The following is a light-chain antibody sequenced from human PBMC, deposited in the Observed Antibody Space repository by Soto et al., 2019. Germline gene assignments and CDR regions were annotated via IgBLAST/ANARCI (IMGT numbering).Light chain of an antibody. CDR2: GAS. CDR1: QSVTY. Sequence: EIVLTQSPGTLSLSPGERATLSCRASQSVTYLVWYQQKPGQAPRLLIYGASSRATGIPDRVSGSGSGTDLSLVISRLEPEDFAVYYCQHYGSSPWTFGQGTKGEIK. J-gene: IGKJ1*01. CDR3: QHYGSSPWT. V-gene: IGKV3-20*01.